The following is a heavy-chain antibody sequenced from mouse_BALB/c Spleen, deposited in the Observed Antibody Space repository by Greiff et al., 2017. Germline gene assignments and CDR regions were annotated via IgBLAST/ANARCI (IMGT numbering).Heavy chain of an antibody. Sequence: QVQLQQSGAELVRPGTSVKVSCKASGYAFTNYLIEWVKQRPGQGLEWIGVINPGSGGTNYNEKFKGKATLTADKSSSTAYMQLSSLTSDDSAVYFCARRAMITTGFAYWGQGTLVTVSA. CDR3: ARRAMITTGFAY. J-gene: IGHJ3*01. CDR1: GYAFTNYL. D-gene: IGHD2-4*01. CDR2: INPGSGGT. V-gene: IGHV1-54*03.